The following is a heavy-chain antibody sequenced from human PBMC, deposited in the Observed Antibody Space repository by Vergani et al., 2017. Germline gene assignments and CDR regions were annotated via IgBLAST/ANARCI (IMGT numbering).Heavy chain of an antibody. CDR3: ARSPQPWSSSWYYFDY. D-gene: IGHD6-13*01. V-gene: IGHV4-39*01. J-gene: IGHJ4*02. CDR2: IYYSGST. Sequence: QLQLQESGPGLVKPSETLSLTCTVSGGSISSSSYYWGWIRQPPGKGLEWIGSIYYSGSTYYNPSLKSRVTISVDTSKNQFSLKLSSVTAADTAVYYCARSPQPWSSSWYYFDYWGQGTLVTVSS. CDR1: GGSISSSSYY.